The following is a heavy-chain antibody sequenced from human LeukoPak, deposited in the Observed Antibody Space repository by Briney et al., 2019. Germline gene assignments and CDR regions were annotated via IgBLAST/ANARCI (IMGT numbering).Heavy chain of an antibody. CDR2: INPNSGGT. CDR3: ARGEVGATNLVDY. Sequence: GASVKVSCKASGYTFTGYYMHWVRQAPGQGLEWMGRINPNSGGTNYAQKFQGRVTMTRDTSISTAYMELSRLRSDDTAVYYCARGEVGATNLVDYWGQGTLVTVSS. J-gene: IGHJ4*02. V-gene: IGHV1-2*06. D-gene: IGHD1-26*01. CDR1: GYTFTGYY.